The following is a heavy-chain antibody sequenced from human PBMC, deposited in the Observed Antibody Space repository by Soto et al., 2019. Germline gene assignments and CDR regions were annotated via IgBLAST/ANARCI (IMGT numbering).Heavy chain of an antibody. CDR2: IFYTGSS. CDR1: GGPIRRDGYY. V-gene: IGHV4-31*01. J-gene: IGHJ4*02. Sequence: SKTLSLTSTVSGGPIRRDGYYRSWFCQHPVKGLVCIGYIFYTGSSYYNPTLKILVTMSVDTSKRQFSLNLSSLTAVDTAVYYCARVYSVNYLGYFDYWGQGALVT. D-gene: IGHD6-13*01. CDR3: ARVYSVNYLGYFDY.